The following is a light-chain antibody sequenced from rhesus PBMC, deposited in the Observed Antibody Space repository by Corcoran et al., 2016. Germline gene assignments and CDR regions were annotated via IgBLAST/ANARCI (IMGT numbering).Light chain of an antibody. Sequence: DIQMTQSPSSLSASVGDTVTITCRASQGISSWLAWYQQRPRKAPKLLIYKASSLQSGVPSRFSGSGAGTDFTLTISSLQPEDFATYYCQQRNSYPLTFGGGTKVELK. CDR1: QGISSW. V-gene: IGKV1S11*01. CDR3: QQRNSYPLT. CDR2: KAS. J-gene: IGKJ4*01.